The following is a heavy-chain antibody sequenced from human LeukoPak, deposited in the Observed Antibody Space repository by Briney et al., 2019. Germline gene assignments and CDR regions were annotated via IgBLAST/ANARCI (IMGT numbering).Heavy chain of an antibody. CDR1: GGSISSYY. CDR2: VYYSGST. V-gene: IGHV4-59*01. D-gene: IGHD1-1*01. CDR3: ARERGNWNYDY. Sequence: SETLSLTCTVSGGSISSYYWSWIRQPPGKGLEWIGYVYYSGSTNSNPSLKSRVTISVDTSKNQFSLKLSSVTAADTAVYYCARERGNWNYDYWGQGTLVTVSS. J-gene: IGHJ4*02.